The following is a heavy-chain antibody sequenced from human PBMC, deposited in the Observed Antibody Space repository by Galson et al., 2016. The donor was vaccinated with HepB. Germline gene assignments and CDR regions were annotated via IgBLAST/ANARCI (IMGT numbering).Heavy chain of an antibody. CDR2: INNDGSSA. D-gene: IGHD5-24*01. CDR1: GFTFSNYW. CDR3: ARGWLQLLAPMDL. V-gene: IGHV3-74*01. J-gene: IGHJ5*02. Sequence: SLRLSCATSGFTFSNYWMHWVRQAPGKGLVYVSRINNDGSSANYADPVQGRFTISRDNAKNTLYLQMNSLTAEDTAVYYCARGWLQLLAPMDLWGQGALVSVSS.